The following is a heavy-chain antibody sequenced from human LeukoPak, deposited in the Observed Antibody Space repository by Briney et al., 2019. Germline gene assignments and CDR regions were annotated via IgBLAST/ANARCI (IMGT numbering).Heavy chain of an antibody. D-gene: IGHD6-19*01. V-gene: IGHV3-30*04. J-gene: IGHJ4*02. Sequence: GGSLRLSCAASGFTFSSYAMHWVRQAPGKGLEWVAVISYDGSNKYYADSVKGRFTISRDNSKNTLFVQMNSLRGEDTAVYYCAKALYSSGRLASWGQGTLVTVSS. CDR1: GFTFSSYA. CDR2: ISYDGSNK. CDR3: AKALYSSGRLAS.